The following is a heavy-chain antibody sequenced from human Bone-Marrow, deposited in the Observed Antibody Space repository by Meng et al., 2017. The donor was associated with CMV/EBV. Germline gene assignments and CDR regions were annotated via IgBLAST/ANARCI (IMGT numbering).Heavy chain of an antibody. CDR1: GFIFSTYA. Sequence: GESLKISCAASGFIFSTYAMNWVRQAPGKGLEWVSVIYSGGSSTYYADSVKGRFTISRDNSKNTLYLQMNSLRVEDTAVYYCAKGGNYGAFDIWGQGTMVTVSS. CDR2: IYSGGSST. V-gene: IGHV3-23*03. CDR3: AKGGNYGAFDI. J-gene: IGHJ3*02. D-gene: IGHD3-16*01.